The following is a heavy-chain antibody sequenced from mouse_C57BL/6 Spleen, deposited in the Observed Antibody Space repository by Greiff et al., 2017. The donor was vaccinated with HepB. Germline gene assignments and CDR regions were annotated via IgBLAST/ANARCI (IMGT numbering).Heavy chain of an antibody. Sequence: VQLQQSGPVLVKPGASVKMSCKASGYTFTDYYMNWVKQSHGKSLEWIGVINPYNGGTSYNQKFKGKATLTVDKSSSTAYMELNSLTSEDSAVYYCAREGTHYAMDYWGQGTSVTVSS. CDR3: AREGTHYAMDY. CDR2: INPYNGGT. D-gene: IGHD3-3*01. CDR1: GYTFTDYY. V-gene: IGHV1-19*01. J-gene: IGHJ4*01.